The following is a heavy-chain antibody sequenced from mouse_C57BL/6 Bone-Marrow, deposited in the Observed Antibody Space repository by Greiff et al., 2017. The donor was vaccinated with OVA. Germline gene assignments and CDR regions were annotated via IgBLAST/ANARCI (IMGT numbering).Heavy chain of an antibody. D-gene: IGHD2-5*01. J-gene: IGHJ1*03. V-gene: IGHV5-4*03. CDR2: ISDGGSYT. Sequence: EVKLMESGGGLVKPGGSLKLSCAASGFTFSSYAMSWVRQTPEKRLEWVATISDGGSYTYYPDNVKGRFTISRDNAKNNLYLQMSHLKSEDTAMYYCARGGGGYSKRYFDVWGTGTTVTVSS. CDR3: ARGGGGYSKRYFDV. CDR1: GFTFSSYA.